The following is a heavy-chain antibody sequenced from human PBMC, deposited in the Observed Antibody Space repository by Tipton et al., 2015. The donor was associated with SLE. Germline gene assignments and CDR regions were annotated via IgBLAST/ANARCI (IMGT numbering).Heavy chain of an antibody. CDR1: GGSISSYY. CDR2: IDYSGST. J-gene: IGHJ6*03. V-gene: IGHV4-59*01. Sequence: TLSLTCTVSGGSISSYYWSWIRQPPGRGLEWIGYIDYSGSTNYNPSLKSRVTISVDTSKNQFSLKLSSVTAADTAVYYCARGGSSTSAARYMDVWGKGTTVTVSS. D-gene: IGHD2-2*01. CDR3: ARGGSSTSAARYMDV.